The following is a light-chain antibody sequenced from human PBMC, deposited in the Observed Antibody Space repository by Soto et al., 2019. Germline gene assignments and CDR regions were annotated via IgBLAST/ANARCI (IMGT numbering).Light chain of an antibody. CDR2: AAS. CDR1: QSVSSNF. J-gene: IGKJ1*01. Sequence: EIVLTQSPGTLSLSPGERATVSCRASQSVSSNFLAWYQQRPGQAPRLLIYAASNRATGIPDRFSGSGSGTDFTLTISRLGPEDFAVYYCQQYGSSGTFGQGTKVDIK. CDR3: QQYGSSGT. V-gene: IGKV3-20*01.